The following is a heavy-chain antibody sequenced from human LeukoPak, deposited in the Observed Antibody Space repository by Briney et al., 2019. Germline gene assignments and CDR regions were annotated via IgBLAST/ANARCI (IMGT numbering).Heavy chain of an antibody. CDR2: ISVGGSDE. J-gene: IGHJ5*02. Sequence: GGSLRLPCVASGFSFRPYEMNWVRKAPGKGVEWISYISVGGSDEDYAESVKGRFSISRDNAKNSLFLQMNSLRVEDTAVYYCARDVGFNNGWPAWGQGTLVTVSS. CDR1: GFSFRPYE. D-gene: IGHD6-19*01. V-gene: IGHV3-48*03. CDR3: ARDVGFNNGWPA.